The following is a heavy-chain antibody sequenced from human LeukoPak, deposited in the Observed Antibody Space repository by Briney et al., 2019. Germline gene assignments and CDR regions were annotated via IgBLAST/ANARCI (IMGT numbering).Heavy chain of an antibody. Sequence: SETLSLTCTVSGGSISSYYWSWNRQPPGKGLEWIGYIYYSGSTNYNPSLKSRVTISVDTSKNQFSLKLSSVTAADTAVYYCARHGRSYDLFDYWGQGTLVTVSS. CDR1: GGSISSYY. CDR3: ARHGRSYDLFDY. CDR2: IYYSGST. V-gene: IGHV4-59*08. J-gene: IGHJ4*02. D-gene: IGHD5-12*01.